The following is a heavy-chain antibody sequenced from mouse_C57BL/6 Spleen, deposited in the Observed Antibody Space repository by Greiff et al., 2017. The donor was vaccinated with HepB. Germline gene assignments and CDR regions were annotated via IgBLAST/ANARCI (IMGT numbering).Heavy chain of an antibody. CDR2: IWSGGST. J-gene: IGHJ2*01. CDR1: GFSLTSYG. D-gene: IGHD2-4*01. V-gene: IGHV2-2*01. Sequence: VKLMESGPGLVQPSQSLSITCTVSGFSLTSYGVHWVRQSPGKGLEWLGVIWSGGSTDYNAAFISRLSISKDNSKSQVFFKMNSLQADDTAIYYCARRENDYDGGFDYWGQGTTLTVSS. CDR3: ARRENDYDGGFDY.